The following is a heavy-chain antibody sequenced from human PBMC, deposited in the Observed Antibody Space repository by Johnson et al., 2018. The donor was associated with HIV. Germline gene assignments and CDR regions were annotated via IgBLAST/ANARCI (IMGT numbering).Heavy chain of an antibody. CDR1: GFTFSSYG. CDR2: ISYDGSNK. Sequence: QVQLVESGGGVVQPGRSLRLSCAASGFTFSSYGMHWVRQAPGKGLEWVALISYDGSNKYHADSVKGRFTISRDNSKNTLYLQMNSLKTEDTAVYYCTTDVLGVDAFDIWGQGTMVTVSS. V-gene: IGHV3-30*03. J-gene: IGHJ3*02. CDR3: TTDVLGVDAFDI. D-gene: IGHD4/OR15-4a*01.